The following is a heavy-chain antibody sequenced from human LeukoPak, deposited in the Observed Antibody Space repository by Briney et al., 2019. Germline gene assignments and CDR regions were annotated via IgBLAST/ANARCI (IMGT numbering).Heavy chain of an antibody. D-gene: IGHD1-26*01. V-gene: IGHV3-21*01. CDR1: GYPFSQYT. CDR2: ISSTSTHI. CDR3: ARDPYYAGTLLADY. J-gene: IGHJ4*02. Sequence: WESLRLSCAASGYPFSQYTKHWARQAPGKGLEWVSSISSTSTHIYYADSMKGRFPISRDNANNSVYLQINSLRAEDTAVYYCARDPYYAGTLLADYWGQGTLVTLCS.